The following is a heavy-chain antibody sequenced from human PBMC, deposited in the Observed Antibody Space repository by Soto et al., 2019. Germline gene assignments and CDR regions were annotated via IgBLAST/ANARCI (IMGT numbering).Heavy chain of an antibody. Sequence: ASVKVSCKASGGTFSSYAISWVRQAPGQGLEWMGGIIPIFGTANYAQKFQGRVTITADESTSTAYMELSSLRSEDTAVYYCAQGGSGSSPLFLDYWGQGTLVTVSS. D-gene: IGHD3-10*01. J-gene: IGHJ4*02. V-gene: IGHV1-69*13. CDR3: AQGGSGSSPLFLDY. CDR1: GGTFSSYA. CDR2: IIPIFGTA.